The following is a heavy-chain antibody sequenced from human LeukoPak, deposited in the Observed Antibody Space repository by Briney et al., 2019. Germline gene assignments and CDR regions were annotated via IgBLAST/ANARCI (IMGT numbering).Heavy chain of an antibody. CDR1: GGSISSGGYY. Sequence: SETLSLTCTVSGGSISSGGYYWSWIRQHPGKGLEWIGYIYYSGSTYYNPSLKSRVTISVDTSKNQFSLKLSSVTAADTAVYYCARGLGSSIILIDYWGQGTLVTVSS. J-gene: IGHJ4*02. CDR3: ARGLGSSIILIDY. D-gene: IGHD6-19*01. CDR2: IYYSGST. V-gene: IGHV4-31*03.